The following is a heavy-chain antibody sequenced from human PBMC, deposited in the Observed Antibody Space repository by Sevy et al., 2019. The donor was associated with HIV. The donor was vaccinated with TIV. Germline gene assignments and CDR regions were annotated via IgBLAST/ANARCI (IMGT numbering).Heavy chain of an antibody. CDR2: IYYSWSS. J-gene: IGHJ5*02. V-gene: IGHV4-39*01. D-gene: IGHD4-17*01. Sequence: SETLSLTCTVSGGSISSSSYYWGWIRQPPGKGLEWIGNIYYSWSSYYNPSLNSRVTISVVTSKNQFSLKLTSVTAAATAVYYCAGFEYGDYTNLFDPWGQGTLVTVSS. CDR3: AGFEYGDYTNLFDP. CDR1: GGSISSSSYY.